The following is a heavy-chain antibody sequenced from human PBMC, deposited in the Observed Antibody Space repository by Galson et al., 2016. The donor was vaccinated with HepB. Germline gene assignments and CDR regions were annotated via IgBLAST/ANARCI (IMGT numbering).Heavy chain of an antibody. CDR3: ARVQGEQPRDN. V-gene: IGHV3-74*03. J-gene: IGHJ4*02. CDR2: INIDGNIT. CDR1: GFTFSSYW. Sequence: CAASGFTFSSYWMHWVRQAPGKGLVWVSRINIDGNITTYADSVKGRFTISRDNAKNTLYLQMNSLGVEDSAVYYCARVQGEQPRDNWGRGTLVTVSS. D-gene: IGHD3-16*01.